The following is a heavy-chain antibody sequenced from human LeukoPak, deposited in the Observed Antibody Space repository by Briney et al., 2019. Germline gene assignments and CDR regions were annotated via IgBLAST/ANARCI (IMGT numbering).Heavy chain of an antibody. CDR2: IYTTGST. J-gene: IGHJ4*02. CDR1: GDSITNYY. Sequence: SETLSLTCTVSGDSITNYYWSWIRQPAGKGLEWIGRIYTTGSTNYNPSLKSRVTMSVDTSKNQVSLQLSSVTAADTAVYYCARVSPAGKFDYWGQGTLVTVSS. D-gene: IGHD6-19*01. CDR3: ARVSPAGKFDY. V-gene: IGHV4-4*07.